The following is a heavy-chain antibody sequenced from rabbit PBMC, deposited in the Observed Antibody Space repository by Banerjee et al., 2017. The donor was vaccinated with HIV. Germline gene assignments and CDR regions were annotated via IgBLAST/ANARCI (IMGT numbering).Heavy chain of an antibody. J-gene: IGHJ6*01. Sequence: QSLEESGGDLVKPGASLTLTCTASGGSFSISSYMCWVRQAPGKGLEWIACIDAGSSAFTYFATWAKGRFTISKTSSTTVTLQMTRLTAADTATYFCARDTSSSFSSYGMDLWGPGTLVTVS. V-gene: IGHV1S40*01. CDR2: IDAGSSAFT. CDR3: ARDTSSSFSSYGMDL. CDR1: GGSFSISSY. D-gene: IGHD1-1*01.